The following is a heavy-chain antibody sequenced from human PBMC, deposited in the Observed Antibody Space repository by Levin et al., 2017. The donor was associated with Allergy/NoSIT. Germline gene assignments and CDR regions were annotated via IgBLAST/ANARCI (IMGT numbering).Heavy chain of an antibody. Sequence: PSETLSLTCTVSGGSISSSSYYWGWIRQPPGKGLEWIGSIYYSGSTYYNPSLKSRVTISVDTSKNQFSLKLSSVTAADTAVYYCARVCQGAHPGVLLWFGELLYLFDYWGQGTLVTVSS. J-gene: IGHJ4*02. CDR3: ARVCQGAHPGVLLWFGELLYLFDY. CDR1: GGSISSSSYY. CDR2: IYYSGST. V-gene: IGHV4-39*01. D-gene: IGHD3-10*01.